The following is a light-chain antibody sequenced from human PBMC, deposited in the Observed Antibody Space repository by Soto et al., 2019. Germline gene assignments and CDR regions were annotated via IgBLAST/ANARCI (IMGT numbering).Light chain of an antibody. V-gene: IGLV2-11*01. CDR1: SSDVGGYNY. J-gene: IGLJ3*02. Sequence: QSALTQPRSVSGSPGQSVTISCTGTSSDVGGYNYVSWYQQYPGKAPKVIIYDVSKRPSGVPDRFSGSKSGNTASLTISGLQAEDEADYYCCSYAGTYTLWVFGGGTEVTVL. CDR3: CSYAGTYTLWV. CDR2: DVS.